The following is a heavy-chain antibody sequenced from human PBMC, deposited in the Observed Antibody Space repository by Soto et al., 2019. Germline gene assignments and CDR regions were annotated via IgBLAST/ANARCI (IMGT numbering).Heavy chain of an antibody. J-gene: IGHJ6*02. Sequence: GGSLRLSCAASGFTFSSYAMHWVRQAPGKGLEWVAVISYDGSNKYYADSVKGRFTISRDNSKNTLYLQMNSLRAEDTAVYYCARGGISAAQVAYYYYGMDVWGQGTTVTVSS. CDR3: ARGGISAAQVAYYYYGMDV. CDR1: GFTFSSYA. D-gene: IGHD6-6*01. CDR2: ISYDGSNK. V-gene: IGHV3-30-3*01.